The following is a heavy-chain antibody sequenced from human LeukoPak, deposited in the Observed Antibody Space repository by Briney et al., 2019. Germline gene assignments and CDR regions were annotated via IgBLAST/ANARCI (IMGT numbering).Heavy chain of an antibody. CDR3: ARQGDFYGSGYFDY. D-gene: IGHD3-10*01. J-gene: IGHJ4*02. CDR2: IYSGGST. CDR1: GFTVSSNY. V-gene: IGHV3-53*01. Sequence: PGGSLRLSCAASGFTVSSNYMSWVRQAPGKGLEWVSVIYSGGSTYYADSVKGRFTISRDNSKNTLYLQMNSLRAEDTAVYYCARQGDFYGSGYFDYWGQGTLVTVSS.